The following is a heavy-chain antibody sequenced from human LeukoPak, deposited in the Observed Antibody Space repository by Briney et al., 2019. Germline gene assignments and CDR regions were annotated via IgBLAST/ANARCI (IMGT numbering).Heavy chain of an antibody. V-gene: IGHV1-46*01. Sequence: ASVKVSCKASGYTFTSNYIHWVRQAPGQGLEWMGMIYPRDGSTSYAQKFQGRVTVTRDTSTSTVHMELSGLRSEDTAVYYCARVRSFSGYEVDYWGQGTLVTVSS. CDR1: GYTFTSNY. CDR2: IYPRDGST. D-gene: IGHD3-22*01. J-gene: IGHJ4*02. CDR3: ARVRSFSGYEVDY.